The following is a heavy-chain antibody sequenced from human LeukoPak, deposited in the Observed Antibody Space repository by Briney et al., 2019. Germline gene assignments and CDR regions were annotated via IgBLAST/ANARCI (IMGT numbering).Heavy chain of an antibody. V-gene: IGHV4-59*01. Sequence: KASETLSLTCTVSGGSLSRYYWSLIRQPPGQGLEWTVYISYSGSTNYNPSLKSRVTISVDTSKNQFSLRLSSVTAADTAVYYCARAGGNWFDPWGQGTLVTVSS. J-gene: IGHJ5*02. CDR2: ISYSGST. D-gene: IGHD3-10*01. CDR3: ARAGGNWFDP. CDR1: GGSLSRYY.